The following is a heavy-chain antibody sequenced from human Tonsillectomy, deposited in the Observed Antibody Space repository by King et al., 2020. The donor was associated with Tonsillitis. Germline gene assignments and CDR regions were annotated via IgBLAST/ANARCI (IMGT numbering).Heavy chain of an antibody. Sequence: VQLVESGGGLVQPGGSLRLSCAASGFTFSRYWMNWVRQAPGKGLEWVANIKQDGSEKYYVDSVKGRFTISRDNAENSLYLQMNSLRGEDTAVYYCARGATYYYDSSGSYYGVSERRGMDVWGQGTTVTVSS. V-gene: IGHV3-7*01. CDR2: IKQDGSEK. CDR1: GFTFSRYW. D-gene: IGHD3-22*01. CDR3: ARGATYYYDSSGSYYGVSERRGMDV. J-gene: IGHJ6*02.